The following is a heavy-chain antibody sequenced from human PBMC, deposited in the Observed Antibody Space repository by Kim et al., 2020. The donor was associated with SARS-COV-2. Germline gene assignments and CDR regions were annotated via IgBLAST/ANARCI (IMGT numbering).Heavy chain of an antibody. D-gene: IGHD3-10*01. J-gene: IGHJ4*02. V-gene: IGHV4-30-4*01. CDR3: GTMVRDCVGCPDY. CDR1: GGSISSGDYY. Sequence: SETLSLTCTVSGGSISSGDYYWSWIRQPPGKGLEWIGYIYYSGSTYYNPSLKCRVTISVDTSKNQFSLKLSSVTAADTAVYYCGTMVRDCVGCPDYWGQGTLVTVSS. CDR2: IYYSGST.